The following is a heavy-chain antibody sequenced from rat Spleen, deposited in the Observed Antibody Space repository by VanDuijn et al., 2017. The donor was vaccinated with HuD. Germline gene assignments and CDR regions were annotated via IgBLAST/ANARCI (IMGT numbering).Heavy chain of an antibody. CDR2: LIYDGSRT. CDR1: GFTFSDYA. CDR3: ARRHYGYTDYFDY. Sequence: EVQLVESGGGLVQPGRSLKLSCAASGFTFSDYAMAWVRQAPKKGLEWVATLIYDGSRTYYRDSVKGRFTISRDNAKSTLYLQMDSLRSEDTATYYCARRHYGYTDYFDYWGQGVMVTVSS. V-gene: IGHV5-29*01. J-gene: IGHJ2*01. D-gene: IGHD1-9*01.